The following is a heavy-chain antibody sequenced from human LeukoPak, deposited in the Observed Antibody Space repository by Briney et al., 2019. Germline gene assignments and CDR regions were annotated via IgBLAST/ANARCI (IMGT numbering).Heavy chain of an antibody. CDR1: GYTFTSYG. CDR3: AKDHQYDFDY. J-gene: IGHJ4*02. V-gene: IGHV1-18*01. D-gene: IGHD2-2*01. Sequence: ASVKVSCKASGYTFTSYGISWVRRAPGQGLEWMGWIGAYNGNTNYAQKFQGRVTTTTDTSTSTAYMELRSLTSDDTAVYYCAKDHQYDFDYWGQGTLVTVSS. CDR2: IGAYNGNT.